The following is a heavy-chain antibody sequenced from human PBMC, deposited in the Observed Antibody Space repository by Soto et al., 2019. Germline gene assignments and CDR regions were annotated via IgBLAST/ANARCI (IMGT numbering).Heavy chain of an antibody. Sequence: QVQLVQSGAEVKKPGASVKVSCMASGYTFTGYFIHWVSEVPGQGLEYMGWINPNTGGTDYAQKFQGRVTMTRDTSISTVFMEMKRLTSDDTAVYYCVRVASWAARDRFDPWGQGTLLTVSS. CDR3: VRVASWAARDRFDP. D-gene: IGHD2-15*01. CDR1: GYTFTGYF. J-gene: IGHJ5*02. CDR2: INPNTGGT. V-gene: IGHV1-2*02.